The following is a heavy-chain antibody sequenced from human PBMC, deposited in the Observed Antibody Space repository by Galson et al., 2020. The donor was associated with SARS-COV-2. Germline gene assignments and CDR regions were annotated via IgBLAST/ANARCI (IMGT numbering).Heavy chain of an antibody. V-gene: IGHV3-23*01. J-gene: IGHJ6*03. CDR2: MSGRGDNT. Sequence: GGSLRLSCAASGFTFSKYAMGWVRQTPGKGLEWLSSMSGRGDNTHYADSVKGRFTISRDNSKNTLYLQMNSLRAEDTAIYYCAKPKTFNYYSYYMDVWGKGTTVTVSS. CDR1: GFTFSKYA. CDR3: AKPKTFNYYSYYMDV.